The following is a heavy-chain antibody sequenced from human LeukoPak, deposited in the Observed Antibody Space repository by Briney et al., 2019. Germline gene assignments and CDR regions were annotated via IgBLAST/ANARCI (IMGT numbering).Heavy chain of an antibody. CDR1: GFTFSSYW. D-gene: IGHD6-6*01. V-gene: IGHV3-74*01. J-gene: IGHJ2*01. CDR3: AGIEYSTSYYWYFDL. CDR2: INSDGSST. Sequence: GGSLRLSCAASGFTFSSYWMHWVRQAPGKGLVWVSRINSDGSSTSYADSVKGRFTISRDNAKNTLYLQMNSLRAEDTAVYYCAGIEYSTSYYWYFDLWGRGTLVTVSS.